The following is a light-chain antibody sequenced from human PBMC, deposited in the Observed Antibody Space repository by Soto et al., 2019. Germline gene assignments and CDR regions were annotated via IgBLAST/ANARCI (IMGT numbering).Light chain of an antibody. CDR2: AAC. CDR1: QGMSSY. J-gene: IGKJ1*01. CDR3: RQHYSYPWT. V-gene: IGKV1-8*01. Sequence: IQTPPGPSATTASVKVGRTISSRASQGMSSYLAWYQQKPGKAPKRLIYAACTWQSGVPCRFSITASATYFTLTVRAQLSEEFGTYYFRQHYSYPWTLGQGTRVEIK.